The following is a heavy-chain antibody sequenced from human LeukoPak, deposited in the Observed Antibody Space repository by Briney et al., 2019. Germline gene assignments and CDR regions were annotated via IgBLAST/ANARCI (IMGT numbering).Heavy chain of an antibody. CDR3: ARDSADGIAAAGIDY. CDR2: IYYSGST. D-gene: IGHD6-13*01. CDR1: GGSISSYY. V-gene: IGHV4-59*06. Sequence: SETLSLTCTVSGGSISSYYWSWIRQHPGKGLEWIGYIYYSGSTYYNPSLKSRVTISVDTSKNQFSLKLSSVTAADTAVYYCARDSADGIAAAGIDYWGQGTLVTVSS. J-gene: IGHJ4*02.